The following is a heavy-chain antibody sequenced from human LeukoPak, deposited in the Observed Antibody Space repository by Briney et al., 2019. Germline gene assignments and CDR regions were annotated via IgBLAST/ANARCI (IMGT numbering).Heavy chain of an antibody. D-gene: IGHD3-22*01. Sequence: SETLPHTCSVSGGSISSYYWNWIRQPPGRGVERIGYNYYSESPNYTPSLKSRVTISVDTSKNQFSLRLSSVTAADTAVYYCAREFAQLYYYDSSGYYWADAFDIWGQGTMVTVSS. CDR3: AREFAQLYYYDSSGYYWADAFDI. CDR1: GGSISSYY. CDR2: NYYSESP. J-gene: IGHJ3*02. V-gene: IGHV4-59*12.